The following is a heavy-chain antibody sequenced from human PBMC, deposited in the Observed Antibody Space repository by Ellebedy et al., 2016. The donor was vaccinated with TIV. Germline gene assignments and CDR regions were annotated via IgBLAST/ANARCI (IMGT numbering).Heavy chain of an antibody. CDR1: GGSVSSSSYY. J-gene: IGHJ6*02. CDR3: ARLWFGDFFSPEGDV. CDR2: IYYTGTT. D-gene: IGHD3-10*01. V-gene: IGHV4-39*01. Sequence: SETLSLTXTVSGGSVSSSSYYWGWIRQPPGKGPEWLGNIYYTGTTFYNPSLKSRVTISVDTSKNQFSLNLRSLTAADTALYFCARLWFGDFFSPEGDVWGQGTTVTVSS.